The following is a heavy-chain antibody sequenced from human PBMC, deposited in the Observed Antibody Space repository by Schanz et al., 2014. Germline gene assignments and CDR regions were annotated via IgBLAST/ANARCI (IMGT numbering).Heavy chain of an antibody. Sequence: QVRLVQSGAELKMPGASVKVSCKASGYTFTRSGISWVRQAPGQGLEWMGWIGGSDGNTNFAQKFQGRVTITTDTSTSTVYMELRSLTSDDSAVYYCARDRDQWDGNYLDYWGQGTLVTVSS. CDR1: GYTFTRSG. J-gene: IGHJ4*02. CDR2: IGGSDGNT. D-gene: IGHD1-26*01. CDR3: ARDRDQWDGNYLDY. V-gene: IGHV1-18*01.